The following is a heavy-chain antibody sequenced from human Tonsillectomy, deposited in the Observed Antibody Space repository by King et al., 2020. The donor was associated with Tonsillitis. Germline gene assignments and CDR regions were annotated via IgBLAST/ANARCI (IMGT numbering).Heavy chain of an antibody. CDR3: ARDDPAVAGTVFDY. J-gene: IGHJ4*02. Sequence: VQLQESGPGLVKPSQTLSLTCTVSGYSISRGSSYWSWIRQPAGKGLDWIGRISTSGGTNYNPSLKSGVTMSGDTSKNQFSLKLSSVTAADTAVYYCARDDPAVAGTVFDYWGPGTLVTVSS. CDR1: GYSISRGSSY. D-gene: IGHD6-19*01. CDR2: ISTSGGT. V-gene: IGHV4-61*02.